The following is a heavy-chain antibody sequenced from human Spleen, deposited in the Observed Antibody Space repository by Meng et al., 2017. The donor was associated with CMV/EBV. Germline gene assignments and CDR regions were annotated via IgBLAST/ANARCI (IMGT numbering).Heavy chain of an antibody. CDR1: GYTFTGYY. V-gene: IGHV1-2*02. CDR2: INPNSGGT. Sequence: QVQLVQSGAEVKKPGASVKVSCKASGYTFTGYYMHWVRQAPGQGLEWMGWINPNSGGTNYAQKFQGRVTMTRDTSISTAYMELSRLRSDDTAVYYCARVGQYYYDSSGYARLFDYWGQGTLVTVSS. D-gene: IGHD3-22*01. CDR3: ARVGQYYYDSSGYARLFDY. J-gene: IGHJ4*02.